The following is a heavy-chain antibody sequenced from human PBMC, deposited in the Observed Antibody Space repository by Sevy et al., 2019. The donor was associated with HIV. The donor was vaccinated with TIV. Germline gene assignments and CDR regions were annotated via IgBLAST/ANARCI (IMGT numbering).Heavy chain of an antibody. Sequence: GGSLRLSCEASGFSFSSFGMHWVRQTPGKGLEWVAIISKDGSNKYYADSVKGRFTIFRDNFNNTLNLQMNGLRVDDTAVYHCAKDRALICFAGNDFWGQGTLVTVSS. CDR2: ISKDGSNK. D-gene: IGHD2-15*01. CDR3: AKDRALICFAGNDF. J-gene: IGHJ4*02. CDR1: GFSFSSFG. V-gene: IGHV3-30*18.